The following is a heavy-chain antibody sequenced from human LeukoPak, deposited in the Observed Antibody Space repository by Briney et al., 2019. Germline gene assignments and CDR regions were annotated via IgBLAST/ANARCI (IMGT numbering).Heavy chain of an antibody. CDR2: INPNSGGT. D-gene: IGHD6-13*01. V-gene: IGHV1-2*02. CDR3: ARDSSNWSFDY. CDR1: GYTFTVYY. Sequence: ASVKVSCKASGYTFTVYYMHWVRQAPGQGLEWMGWINPNSGGTNYAQKFQGRVTMTRDTSTSTVYMELSSLISEDTAVYYCARDSSNWSFDYWGQGTLVTVSS. J-gene: IGHJ4*02.